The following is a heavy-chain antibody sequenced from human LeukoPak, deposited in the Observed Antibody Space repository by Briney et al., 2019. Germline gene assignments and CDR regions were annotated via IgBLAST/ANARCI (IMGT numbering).Heavy chain of an antibody. V-gene: IGHV4-39*01. CDR3: ARHHMRFTIFGVVIGTCFDY. CDR2: IYYSGST. CDR1: GGSISSSSYY. J-gene: IGHJ4*02. D-gene: IGHD3-3*01. Sequence: SETLSLTCTVSGGSISSSSYYWGWIRQPPGKGLEWIGSIYYSGSTYYNPSLKSRVTISVDTSKNQFSLKLSSVTAADTAVYYCARHHMRFTIFGVVIGTCFDYWGQGTLVTVSS.